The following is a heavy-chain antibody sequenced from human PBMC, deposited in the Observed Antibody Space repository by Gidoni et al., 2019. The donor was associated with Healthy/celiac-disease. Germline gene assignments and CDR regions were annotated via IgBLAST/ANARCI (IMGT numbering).Heavy chain of an antibody. V-gene: IGHV4-39*01. J-gene: IGHJ4*02. Sequence: QLQLQASGPGLVKPSATLSLTCTVSGGSICRSSYYWGWIRQPPGKGLEWIGSIYYSGSTSYNPSLKSRVTISVDTSKNQFSLKLSSVTAADTAVYYCARQTYYGSGSHIFYWGQGTLVTVSS. CDR3: ARQTYYGSGSHIFY. D-gene: IGHD3-10*01. CDR2: IYYSGST. CDR1: GGSICRSSYY.